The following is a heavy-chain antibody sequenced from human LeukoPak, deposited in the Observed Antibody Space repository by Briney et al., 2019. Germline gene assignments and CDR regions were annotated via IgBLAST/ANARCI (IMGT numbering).Heavy chain of an antibody. J-gene: IGHJ5*02. CDR1: GFIFSTYV. CDR2: ISGSGDIT. D-gene: IGHD6-13*01. V-gene: IGHV3-23*01. Sequence: GGSLRLSCAASGFIFSTYVVSWVRQAPGKGLEWVSSISGSGDITYYADSVKGRFTISRDNSKSTLYLQMNSLRAEDTAVYYCAKLISSSWYDWFDPWGQGTLVTVSS. CDR3: AKLISSSWYDWFDP.